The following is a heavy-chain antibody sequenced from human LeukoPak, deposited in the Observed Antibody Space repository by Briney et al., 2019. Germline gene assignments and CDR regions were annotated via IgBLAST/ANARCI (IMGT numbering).Heavy chain of an antibody. J-gene: IGHJ4*02. CDR2: IRFDGSNK. CDR3: AKDQYSSSYYFDY. V-gene: IGHV3-30*02. Sequence: QTGGSLRLSCAASGFTFSSYGMHWVRQTPGKGLEWVAFIRFDGSNKYYADSVKGRFTISRDNSKNTLYLQMNSLRAEDTAVYYCAKDQYSSSYYFDYWGQGTLVTVSS. D-gene: IGHD6-6*01. CDR1: GFTFSSYG.